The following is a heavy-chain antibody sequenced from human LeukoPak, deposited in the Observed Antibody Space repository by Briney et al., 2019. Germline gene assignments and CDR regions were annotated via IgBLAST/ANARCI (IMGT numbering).Heavy chain of an antibody. CDR3: ARGGNYYDSSGYYPYYFDY. CDR2: IIPIFGTA. D-gene: IGHD3-22*01. Sequence: SVTVSCKASGGTFISYAISWVRQAPGQGLEWMGGIIPIFGTANYAQKFQGRVTITADESTSTAYMELSSLRSEDTAVYYCARGGNYYDSSGYYPYYFDYWGQGTLVTVSS. V-gene: IGHV1-69*13. J-gene: IGHJ4*02. CDR1: GGTFISYA.